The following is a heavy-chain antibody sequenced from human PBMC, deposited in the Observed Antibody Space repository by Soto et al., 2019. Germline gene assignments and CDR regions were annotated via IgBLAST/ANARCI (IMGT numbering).Heavy chain of an antibody. V-gene: IGHV1-18*01. CDR3: ARDHGNGRFLYGSGQQGDVFSI. Sequence: ASVKVSCKASGYTFTSYGISWVRQAPGQGLEWMGWISAYNGNTNYAQKLQGRVTMTTDTSTSTAYMELRSLRSDDTAVYYCARDHGNGRFLYGSGQQGDVFSIWARGTTDTGSS. J-gene: IGHJ3*02. CDR1: GYTFTSYG. D-gene: IGHD3-10*01. CDR2: ISAYNGNT.